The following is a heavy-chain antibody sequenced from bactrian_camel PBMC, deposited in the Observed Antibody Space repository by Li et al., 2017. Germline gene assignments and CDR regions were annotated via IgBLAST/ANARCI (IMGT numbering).Heavy chain of an antibody. CDR3: AADLGWCGSRPLQREFRN. CDR1: GFTDSSYC. CDR2: FDGDGGT. D-gene: IGHD2*01. Sequence: QVQLVESGGGSVQAGGPLRLSCLASGFTDSSYCWGWFRQAPGAGREAVAAFDGDGGTNYLESVKGRFTISHVNANNTLHLQMNSLKAEDTAVYYCAADLGWCGSRPLQREFRNWGQGTQVTVS. J-gene: IGHJ4*01. V-gene: IGHV3S1*01.